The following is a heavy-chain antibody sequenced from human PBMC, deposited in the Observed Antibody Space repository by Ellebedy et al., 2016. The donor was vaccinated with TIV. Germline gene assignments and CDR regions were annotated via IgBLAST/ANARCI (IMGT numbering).Heavy chain of an antibody. CDR3: AREAWDGDYYVDY. J-gene: IGHJ4*02. CDR2: IWNDGSNN. Sequence: PSETLSLTCAASGFTFSSYGMHWVRQAPGKGLEWVAIIWNDGSNNNYADSVKGRFTISRDNSKNRLYLQMNSLRAEDTAVYYCAREAWDGDYYVDYWGQGTLVTVSS. D-gene: IGHD4-17*01. V-gene: IGHV3-33*01. CDR1: GFTFSSYG.